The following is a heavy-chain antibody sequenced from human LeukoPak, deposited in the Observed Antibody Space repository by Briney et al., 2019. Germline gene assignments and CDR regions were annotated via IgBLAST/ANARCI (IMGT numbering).Heavy chain of an antibody. V-gene: IGHV3-30-3*01. D-gene: IGHD4-17*01. Sequence: GGSLRLSCAASGFTFNTFAIHWVRQAPGKGLEWVAFISYDGSDQYYADSVKGRFTISRDNSKNTVHLQMNSLGGEDTAVYFCSRSFEGTVPNDYWGPGTLITVSS. CDR3: SRSFEGTVPNDY. CDR2: ISYDGSDQ. J-gene: IGHJ4*02. CDR1: GFTFNTFA.